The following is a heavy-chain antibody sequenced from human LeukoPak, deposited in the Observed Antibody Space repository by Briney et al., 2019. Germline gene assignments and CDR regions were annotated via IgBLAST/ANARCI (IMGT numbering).Heavy chain of an antibody. CDR1: GFTFSTSG. CDR2: ISSRSESK. Sequence: GGSLRLSCAASGFTFSTSGMNWVRQAPGKGLEWVAYISSRSESKYYAASVKGRFTISRDNSKNTLYLQMNSLRAEDTAVYYCAKDQGGYYFDYWGQGTLVTVSS. CDR3: AKDQGGYYFDY. V-gene: IGHV3-48*01. J-gene: IGHJ4*02.